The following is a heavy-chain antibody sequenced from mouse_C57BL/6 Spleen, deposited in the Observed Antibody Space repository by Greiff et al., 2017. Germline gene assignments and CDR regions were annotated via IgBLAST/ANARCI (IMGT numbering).Heavy chain of an antibody. CDR3: ASDWDEGVYAMDY. Sequence: EVQLQESGGGLVKPGGSLKLSCAASGFTFSDYGMHWVRQAPEKGLEWVAYISSGSSTIYYADTVKGRFTISRDNAKNTLFLQMTSLRSEDTAMYYCASDWDEGVYAMDYWGQGTSVTVSS. D-gene: IGHD4-1*01. V-gene: IGHV5-17*01. J-gene: IGHJ4*01. CDR1: GFTFSDYG. CDR2: ISSGSSTI.